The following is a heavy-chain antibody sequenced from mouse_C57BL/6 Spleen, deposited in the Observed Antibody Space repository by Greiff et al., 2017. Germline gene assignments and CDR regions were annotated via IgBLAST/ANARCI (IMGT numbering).Heavy chain of an antibody. CDR3: AREGYDGYSFDY. V-gene: IGHV1-76*01. CDR2: IYPGSGNT. CDR1: GYTFTDYY. Sequence: VKLQESGAELVRPGASVKLSCKASGYTFTDYYINWVKQRPGQGLEWISRIYPGSGNTYYNEKFKGKATLTAEKSSSTAYMQLSSLTSEDSAVYFCAREGYDGYSFDYWGQGTTLTVSS. J-gene: IGHJ2*01. D-gene: IGHD2-3*01.